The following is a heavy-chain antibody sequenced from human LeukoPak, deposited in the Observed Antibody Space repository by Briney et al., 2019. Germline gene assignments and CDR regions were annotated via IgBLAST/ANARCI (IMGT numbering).Heavy chain of an antibody. V-gene: IGHV1-69*05. CDR3: ASSQGDIVVVPGFDY. Sequence: GASVKVSCKASGGTLSSYAISWVRQAPGQGLEWMGGIIPIFGTANYAQKFQGRVTITTDESTSTAYMELSSLSSEDTAVYYCASSQGDIVVVPGFDYWGQGTLVTVSS. CDR2: IIPIFGTA. CDR1: GGTLSSYA. J-gene: IGHJ4*02. D-gene: IGHD2-2*01.